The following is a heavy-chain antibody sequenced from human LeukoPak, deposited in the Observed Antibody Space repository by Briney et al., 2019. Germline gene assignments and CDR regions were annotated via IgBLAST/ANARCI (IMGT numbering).Heavy chain of an antibody. CDR2: INGDGSST. Sequence: GGSLRLSCAASGFTLSNYWMHWVRQAPGKGLVWVSRINGDGSSTSNADAVKGRFTISRDNAKNTLFLQMNSLRAEDTAVYYCARESSWAPDYWGQGTLVTVSS. CDR1: GFTLSNYW. CDR3: ARESSWAPDY. J-gene: IGHJ4*02. V-gene: IGHV3-74*01. D-gene: IGHD1-26*01.